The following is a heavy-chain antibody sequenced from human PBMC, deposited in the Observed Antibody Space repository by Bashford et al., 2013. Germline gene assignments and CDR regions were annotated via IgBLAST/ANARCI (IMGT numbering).Heavy chain of an antibody. CDR3: ASFARSAGAFDI. CDR2: INPNSGGT. V-gene: IGHV1-2*02. Sequence: WVRQAPGQGLEWMGWINPNSGGTNYAQKFQGRVTMTRDTSISTAYMELSRLRSDDTAVYYCASFARSAGAFDIWGQGTMVTVSS. J-gene: IGHJ3*02.